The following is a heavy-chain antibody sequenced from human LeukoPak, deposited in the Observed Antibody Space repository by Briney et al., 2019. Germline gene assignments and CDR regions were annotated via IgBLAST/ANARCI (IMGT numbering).Heavy chain of an antibody. V-gene: IGHV3-48*03. D-gene: IGHD1-26*01. CDR3: ARVGSYSGSYYVDY. Sequence: QSGGSLRLSCAASGFTFSSYEMNWVRQAPGKGLEWVSYISSSGSTIYYADSVKGRLTISRDNAKNSLYLQMNSLRAEDTAVYYCARVGSYSGSYYVDYWGQGTLVTVSS. CDR1: GFTFSSYE. J-gene: IGHJ4*02. CDR2: ISSSGSTI.